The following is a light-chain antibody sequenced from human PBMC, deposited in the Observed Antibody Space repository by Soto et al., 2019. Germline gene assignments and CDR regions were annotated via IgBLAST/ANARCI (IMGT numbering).Light chain of an antibody. CDR2: GNS. V-gene: IGLV1-40*01. J-gene: IGLJ2*01. CDR3: QSYDSSLSGVV. Sequence: QSVLTQPPSVSGAPGQRVTISCTGSSSNIGAGYDVHWYQQLPGTAPKLLIYGNSNRPSGVPDRFSGSKSGTSASLAITGLQAEGEAEYCCQSYDSSLSGVVFGGGTRLTVL. CDR1: SSNIGAGYD.